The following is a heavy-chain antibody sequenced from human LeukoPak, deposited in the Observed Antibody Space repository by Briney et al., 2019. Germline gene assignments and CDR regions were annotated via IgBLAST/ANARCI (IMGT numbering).Heavy chain of an antibody. V-gene: IGHV1-18*01. CDR3: ARDASRITMIVVVITQGYYYYGMDV. CDR2: ISAYNGNT. J-gene: IGHJ6*02. CDR1: GYTFTSYG. D-gene: IGHD3-22*01. Sequence: ASVKVSCKASGYTFTSYGISWVRQAPGQGLEWMGWISAYNGNTNYAQKLQGRVTMTTDTSTSTAYMELRSLRSDDTAVYYCARDASRITMIVVVITQGYYYYGMDVWGQGTTVTVSS.